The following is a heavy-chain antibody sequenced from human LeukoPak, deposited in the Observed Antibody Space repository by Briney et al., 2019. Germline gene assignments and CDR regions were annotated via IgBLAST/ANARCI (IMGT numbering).Heavy chain of an antibody. D-gene: IGHD3-10*01. CDR1: GFTFSSYG. CDR2: ISGSGDST. Sequence: PGGSLRLSCAASGFTFSSYGMSWLRQAPGKGLEWVSAISGSGDSTYYADSVKGRFTISRDNSKNPLYLQMNSLRAEDNAVYYWAKDSLNWFGESISWGQGTLVTVSS. CDR3: AKDSLNWFGESIS. V-gene: IGHV3-23*01. J-gene: IGHJ5*02.